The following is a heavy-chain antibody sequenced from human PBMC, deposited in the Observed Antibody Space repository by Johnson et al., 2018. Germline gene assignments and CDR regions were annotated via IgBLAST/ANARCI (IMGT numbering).Heavy chain of an antibody. CDR3: AKKLDSSSWYYAFDS. V-gene: IGHV3-30*18. CDR2: ISYDGSNK. J-gene: IGHJ3*02. CDR1: GFTFSDSA. Sequence: QVQLVESGGGVVQXGTSLRLXCAASGFTFSDSAMHWVRQAPGKGLEWVAVISYDGSNKYSADSVKGRFPISRDNSKNKLYLQMHSLRAEDTAVYSCAKKLDSSSWYYAFDSWGQGTMVTVSS. D-gene: IGHD6-13*01.